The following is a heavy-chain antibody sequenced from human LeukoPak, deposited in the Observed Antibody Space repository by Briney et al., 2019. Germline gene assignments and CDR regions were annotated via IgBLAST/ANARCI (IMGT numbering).Heavy chain of an antibody. CDR1: GFPFSNAW. Sequence: GGSLSLSCGACGFPFSNAWMSWVRQATGKGLEWVGRLKSKTDGGTTAYAAPVKCRFTFSRHDSKHTLYLQMNSLKTEDTAVYYCTTDRYCSGGSCYSQDWGQGTLVTVSS. CDR3: TTDRYCSGGSCYSQD. CDR2: LKSKTDGGTT. D-gene: IGHD2-15*01. J-gene: IGHJ1*01. V-gene: IGHV3-15*01.